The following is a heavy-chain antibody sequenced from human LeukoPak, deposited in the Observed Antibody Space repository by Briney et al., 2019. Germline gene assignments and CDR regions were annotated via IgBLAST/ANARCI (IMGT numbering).Heavy chain of an antibody. CDR2: ISWNSGSI. Sequence: GGSLRLSCAASGFTFDDYAMHWVRQAPGKGLEWVSGISWNSGSIGYADSVKGRFTISRDNAKNSLYLQMNSLRAEDTALYYCAKDSDLGVVTSGGFDYWGQGTLVTVSS. CDR3: AKDSDLGVVTSGGFDY. V-gene: IGHV3-9*01. J-gene: IGHJ4*01. CDR1: GFTFDDYA. D-gene: IGHD3-3*01.